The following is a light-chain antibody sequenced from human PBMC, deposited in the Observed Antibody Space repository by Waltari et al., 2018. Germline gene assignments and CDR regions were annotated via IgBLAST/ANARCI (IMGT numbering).Light chain of an antibody. V-gene: IGLV1-40*01. Sequence: QRPRPAPKILFYGNSSRPAGVPDRFSGSKSGTSASLDITGLQAEDEADYYCQSYDNNLSGSGIFGGGTKLTVL. CDR2: GNS. J-gene: IGLJ2*01. CDR3: QSYDNNLSGSGI.